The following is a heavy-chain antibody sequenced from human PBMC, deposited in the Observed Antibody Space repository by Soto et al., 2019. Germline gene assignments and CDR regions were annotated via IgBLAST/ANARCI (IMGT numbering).Heavy chain of an antibody. V-gene: IGHV5-10-1*01. CDR1: GYNFTTFW. CDR2: IDPRDSYV. CDR3: ARLFCSTTTCDSWFDP. D-gene: IGHD2-2*01. Sequence: GESLKISCTGFGYNFTTFWIRWVRQMPGKGLEWMGRIDPRDSYVNYSPSFQGHVTISLDKSISTAYLQWGSLKASDTAMYYCARLFCSTTTCDSWFDPWGQGNLVTVSS. J-gene: IGHJ5*02.